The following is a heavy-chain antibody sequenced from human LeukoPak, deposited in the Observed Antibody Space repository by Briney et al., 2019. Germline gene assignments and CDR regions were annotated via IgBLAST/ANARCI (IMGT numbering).Heavy chain of an antibody. CDR2: IKPDGSDS. Sequence: GGSLRLSCAASGFTFSAFWVSWVRQGPGKGLEWVASIKPDGSDSHHVDPVMGRFTISRDNAKNLLYLQMNSLSAEDTAVYYCARLFGGVTTFDYWGQGALVTVSS. D-gene: IGHD4-17*01. J-gene: IGHJ4*02. CDR3: ARLFGGVTTFDY. CDR1: GFTFSAFW. V-gene: IGHV3-7*01.